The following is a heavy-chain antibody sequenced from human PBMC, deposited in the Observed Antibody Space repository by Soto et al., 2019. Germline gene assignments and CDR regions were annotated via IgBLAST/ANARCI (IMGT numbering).Heavy chain of an antibody. CDR2: IVVGSGNT. CDR1: GFTFTSSA. J-gene: IGHJ2*01. Sequence: QMPLVQSGPEVKKPGTSVKVSCKASGFTFTSSAMQWVRQARGQRLEWIGWIVVGSGNTNYAQKFQERVTITRDMSTSTAYMELSSLRSEDTAVYYCAADPVYGDYVSWYFDLWGRGTLVTVSS. D-gene: IGHD4-17*01. V-gene: IGHV1-58*02. CDR3: AADPVYGDYVSWYFDL.